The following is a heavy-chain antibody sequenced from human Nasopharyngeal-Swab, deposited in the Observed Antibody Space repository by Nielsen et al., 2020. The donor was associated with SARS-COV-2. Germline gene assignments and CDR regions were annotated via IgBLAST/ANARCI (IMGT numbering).Heavy chain of an antibody. CDR1: GFTVSSNY. CDR2: LYSGGST. J-gene: IGHJ6*02. Sequence: GSSLRLSCAASGFTVSSNYMTWVRQAPGKGLEWVSVLYSGGSTYYADSVKGRFTISRHNSKNTLYLQVNSLRAEDTAVYYCARVRYESSGYFYGMDVWGQGTTVTVSS. D-gene: IGHD3-22*01. CDR3: ARVRYESSGYFYGMDV. V-gene: IGHV3-53*04.